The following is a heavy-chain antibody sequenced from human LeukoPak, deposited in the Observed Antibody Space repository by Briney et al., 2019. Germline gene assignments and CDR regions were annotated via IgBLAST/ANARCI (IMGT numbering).Heavy chain of an antibody. Sequence: GGSLRLSCAASGFTFTRSAMGRVRQAPGKGLEWVSCITNSGGGTYYADSVKGRFTISRDNSKNTLYLQMNSLRAEDTAVYYCAKDLWTDSSGWNYFDYWGQGTLVTVSS. CDR2: ITNSGGGT. J-gene: IGHJ4*02. CDR3: AKDLWTDSSGWNYFDY. CDR1: GFTFTRSA. V-gene: IGHV3-23*01. D-gene: IGHD6-19*01.